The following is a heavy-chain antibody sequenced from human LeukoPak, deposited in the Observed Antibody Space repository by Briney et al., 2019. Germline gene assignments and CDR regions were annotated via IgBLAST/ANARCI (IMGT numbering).Heavy chain of an antibody. Sequence: ASVTVSCTVSGYTLTELSMHWVRQAPGKGLEWMGGFDPEDGETIYAQKFQGRVTMTEDTSTDTAYMELSSLRSEDTAVYYCASSGSYDAFDIWGQGTMVTVSS. CDR1: GYTLTELS. D-gene: IGHD1-26*01. J-gene: IGHJ3*02. CDR2: FDPEDGET. CDR3: ASSGSYDAFDI. V-gene: IGHV1-24*01.